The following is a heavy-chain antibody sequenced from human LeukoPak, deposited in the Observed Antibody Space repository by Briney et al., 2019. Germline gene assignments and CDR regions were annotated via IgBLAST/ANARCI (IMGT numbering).Heavy chain of an antibody. CDR3: ARDVYGFDY. D-gene: IGHD5/OR15-5a*01. Sequence: GGSLRLSCAASGFTFSSNGMHWVRQAPGKGLEWVTVISYDGSNKYYADSVKGRFTISRDNSKNTLYLQMNSLRAEDTAVYYCARDVYGFDYWGQGTLVTVSS. CDR1: GFTFSSNG. V-gene: IGHV3-30*03. CDR2: ISYDGSNK. J-gene: IGHJ4*02.